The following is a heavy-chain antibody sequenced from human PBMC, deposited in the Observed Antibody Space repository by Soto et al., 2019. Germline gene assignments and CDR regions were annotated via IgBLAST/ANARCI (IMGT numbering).Heavy chain of an antibody. V-gene: IGHV4-59*01. CDR2: IYYSGST. Sequence: QVQLQESGPGLVKPSETLSLTCTVSGGSISSYYWSWIRQPPGKGLEWFGYIYYSGSTNYNPSLRGRVTLSVDTSKNQFSLKLSSVTAADTAVYYCASSNSYSSGWYDFDYWGQGTLVTVSS. CDR1: GGSISSYY. J-gene: IGHJ4*02. D-gene: IGHD6-19*01. CDR3: ASSNSYSSGWYDFDY.